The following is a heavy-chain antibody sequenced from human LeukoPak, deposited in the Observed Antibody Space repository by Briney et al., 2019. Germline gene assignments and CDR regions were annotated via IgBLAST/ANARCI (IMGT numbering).Heavy chain of an antibody. J-gene: IGHJ4*02. CDR3: ARQSITIFGVVILMKGGIDY. V-gene: IGHV4-39*01. D-gene: IGHD3-3*01. Sequence: SETLSLTCTASGGSISSSSHYWGWIRQPPGKGLGWIGSIYYSGSTYYNPSLKSRVTISVDTSKNQFSLKLSSVTAADTAMYYCARQSITIFGVVILMKGGIDYWGQGTLVTVSS. CDR2: IYYSGST. CDR1: GGSISSSSHY.